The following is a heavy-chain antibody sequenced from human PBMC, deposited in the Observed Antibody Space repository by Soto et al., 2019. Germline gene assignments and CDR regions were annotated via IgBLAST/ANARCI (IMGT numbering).Heavy chain of an antibody. CDR3: ARIRSLSVAGTNYFDY. J-gene: IGHJ4*02. CDR1: GFSLSNARMG. V-gene: IGHV2-26*01. Sequence: QVTLKESGPVLVKPTETLTLTCTVSGFSLSNARMGVSWIRQPPGKALEWLAHIFSNDEKSYSTSLKSRLTISKDTSNSQVVRTMTNMDPVDTATYYCARIRSLSVAGTNYFDYWGQGTLVTVSS. CDR2: IFSNDEK. D-gene: IGHD6-19*01.